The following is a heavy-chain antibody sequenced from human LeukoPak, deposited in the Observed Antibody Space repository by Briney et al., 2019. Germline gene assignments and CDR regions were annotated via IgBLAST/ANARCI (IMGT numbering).Heavy chain of an antibody. J-gene: IGHJ4*02. CDR1: GCSISSGGYY. CDR2: IYDSGST. CDR3: ARVTMIVVVIDY. Sequence: SETLSLTCTVSGCSISSGGYYLSWIRQQSGRCLEWIGYIYDSGSTYYNPSLKSRVTISVDTSKNHFSLKLSSVTAADTAVYYCARVTMIVVVIDYWGQGTLVTVSS. D-gene: IGHD3-22*01. V-gene: IGHV4-31*03.